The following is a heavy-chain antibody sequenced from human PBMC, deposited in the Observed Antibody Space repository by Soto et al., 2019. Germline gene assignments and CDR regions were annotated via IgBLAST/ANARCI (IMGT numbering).Heavy chain of an antibody. CDR2: IYYSGST. CDR3: APRTGARRHDAFDI. Sequence: QLQLQESGPGLVKPSETLSLTCTVSGGSISSSSYYWGWIRQPPGKGLEWIGSIYYSGSTYYNPSPKSRVTISVDTSKNQFALKLRSVTAADTAVDYCAPRTGARRHDAFDIWGQGTMVTVSS. D-gene: IGHD7-27*01. CDR1: GGSISSSSYY. J-gene: IGHJ3*02. V-gene: IGHV4-39*01.